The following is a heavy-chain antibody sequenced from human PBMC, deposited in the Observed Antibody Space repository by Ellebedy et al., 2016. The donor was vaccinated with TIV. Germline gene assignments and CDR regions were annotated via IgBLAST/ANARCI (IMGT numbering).Heavy chain of an antibody. CDR1: GSSISDYY. J-gene: IGHJ4*02. V-gene: IGHV4-59*08. D-gene: IGHD2-15*01. Sequence: SETLSLTCTVSGSSISDYYWTWIRQPPGRGLEWIGFVYDTLGSSNSSPSLKSRVSISVDTSKSQISLRLKSVTAADTAVYYCARHAVVPTPGFEYWGPGALVTVSS. CDR2: VYDTLGSS. CDR3: ARHAVVPTPGFEY.